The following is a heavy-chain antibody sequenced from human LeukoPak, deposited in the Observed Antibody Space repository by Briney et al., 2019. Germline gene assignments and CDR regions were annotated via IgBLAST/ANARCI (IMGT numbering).Heavy chain of an antibody. D-gene: IGHD3-10*01. CDR3: ARSRITMVRGVTGSFDY. Sequence: SETLSLTCAVYGGSFSSYYWSWIRQPPGKGLERIGEINHSGSTNYNPSLKSRVTISVDTSKNQFSLKLSSVTAADTAVYYCARSRITMVRGVTGSFDYWGQGTLVTVSS. V-gene: IGHV4-34*01. CDR2: INHSGST. CDR1: GGSFSSYY. J-gene: IGHJ4*02.